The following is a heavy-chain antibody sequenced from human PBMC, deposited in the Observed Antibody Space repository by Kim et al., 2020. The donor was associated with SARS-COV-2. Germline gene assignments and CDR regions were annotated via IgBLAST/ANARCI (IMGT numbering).Heavy chain of an antibody. CDR3: ARDDCRSTSCYAH. Sequence: ASVKVSCKASGYTFSSYRIIWVRQAPGQGLEWMGWISAYNGNTNYAQKFQGRVTMTTDTSTSTAYMELRSLISDDTAVYYCARDDCRSTSCYAHWGQGNLVTASS. V-gene: IGHV1-18*01. CDR2: ISAYNGNT. J-gene: IGHJ4*02. CDR1: GYTFSSYR. D-gene: IGHD2-2*01.